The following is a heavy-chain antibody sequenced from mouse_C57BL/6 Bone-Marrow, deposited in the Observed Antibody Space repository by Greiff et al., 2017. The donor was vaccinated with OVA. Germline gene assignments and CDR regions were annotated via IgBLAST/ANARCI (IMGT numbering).Heavy chain of an antibody. Sequence: EVQLVESGGGLVKPGGSLKLSCAASGFTFSDYGMHWVRQAPEKGLEWVAYISRGSSTIYYADTVKGRFTLSRDNAKNTLFLQMTSLRSEDTAMEYCARRTAVACFDYWGKGTTLTVSS. CDR1: GFTFSDYG. V-gene: IGHV5-17*01. D-gene: IGHD1-1*01. CDR2: ISRGSSTI. CDR3: ARRTAVACFDY. J-gene: IGHJ2*01.